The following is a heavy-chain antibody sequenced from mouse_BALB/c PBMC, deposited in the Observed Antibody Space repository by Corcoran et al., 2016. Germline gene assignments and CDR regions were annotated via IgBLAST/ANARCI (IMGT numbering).Heavy chain of an antibody. V-gene: IGHV9-3-1*01. J-gene: IGHJ1*01. CDR3: ARGGNYDWYFDV. Sequence: QIQLVQSGPELKKPGETVKISCKASGYTFTNYGMNWVKQAPGKGLKWMGWINTYTGEPTYADDFKGRFAFSLETSASTAYLQINNLKNEDTATYFCARGGNYDWYFDVWGAGTTVTVS. CDR1: GYTFTNYG. D-gene: IGHD2-1*01. CDR2: INTYTGEP.